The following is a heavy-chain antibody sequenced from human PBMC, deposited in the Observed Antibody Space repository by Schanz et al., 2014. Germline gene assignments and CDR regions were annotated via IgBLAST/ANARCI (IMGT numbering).Heavy chain of an antibody. V-gene: IGHV3-64*01. J-gene: IGHJ4*02. CDR1: GFTFSTST. D-gene: IGHD3-22*01. Sequence: EVKMVESGGGLVQPGGSLRLSCAASGFTFSTSTMHWVRQAPGKGLEYVSSISSKGDMTFYGNSVKGRFTISRDNSKNTLYLQLGSLSAEDTAVYFCARDSRYYLFDYWGQGALVTVSS. CDR3: ARDSRYYLFDY. CDR2: ISSKGDMT.